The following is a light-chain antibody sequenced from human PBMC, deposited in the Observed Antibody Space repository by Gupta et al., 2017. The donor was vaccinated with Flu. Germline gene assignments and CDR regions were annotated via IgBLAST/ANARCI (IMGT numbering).Light chain of an antibody. Sequence: SYELPQPPSVSVSPGQTASITCSGDKLGDKYACWYQQKPGQSPVLVIYQDSKRPSGIPERFSGSDSANTAPMTISGTQAVDEAYYYCPEWDSSTVVFGTGTKVTVL. CDR1: KLGDKY. CDR2: QDS. V-gene: IGLV3-1*01. CDR3: PEWDSSTVV. J-gene: IGLJ1*01.